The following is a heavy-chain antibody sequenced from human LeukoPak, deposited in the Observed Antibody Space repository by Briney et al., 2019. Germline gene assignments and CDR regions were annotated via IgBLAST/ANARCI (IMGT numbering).Heavy chain of an antibody. CDR2: ISSSGSTI. Sequence: GGSLRLSCAASGFTFSDYYMSWIRQAPGKGLEWVSYISSSGSTIYYADSVKGRSTISRDNAKNSLYLQMNSLRAEDTAVCYCARGLVRTLTDYWGQGTLVTVSS. CDR3: ARGLVRTLTDY. D-gene: IGHD2-21*01. CDR1: GFTFSDYY. V-gene: IGHV3-11*01. J-gene: IGHJ4*02.